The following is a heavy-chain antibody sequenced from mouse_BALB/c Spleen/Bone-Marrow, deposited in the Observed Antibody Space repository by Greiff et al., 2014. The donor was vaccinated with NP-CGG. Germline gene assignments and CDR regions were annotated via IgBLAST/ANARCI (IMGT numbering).Heavy chain of an antibody. J-gene: IGHJ1*01. V-gene: IGHV2-9*02. CDR1: GFSLTSYG. Sequence: VQLVESGPGLVAPSQSLSITCTVSGFSLTSYGVHWVRQPPGKGLEWLGVIWAGGSTNYNSALMSRLSISKDSSKSQVFLKINSLQTDDTAMYYCARVYLWYFDVWGAGTTVTVSS. D-gene: IGHD2-3*01. CDR2: IWAGGST. CDR3: ARVYLWYFDV.